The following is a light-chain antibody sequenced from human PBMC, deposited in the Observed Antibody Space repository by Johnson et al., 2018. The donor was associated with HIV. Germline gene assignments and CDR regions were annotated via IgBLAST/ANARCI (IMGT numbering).Light chain of an antibody. Sequence: QPVLTQPPSVSAAPGQKVTIPCSGSSSNIGNNYASWYQQVPGTAPKLLIYDNHKRPSGIPDRFSASKSGTSATLVITGLQTGDEADYYCGTWDSSLSASYVFGTGTKVTVL. CDR1: SSNIGNNY. CDR2: DNH. V-gene: IGLV1-51*01. J-gene: IGLJ1*01. CDR3: GTWDSSLSASYV.